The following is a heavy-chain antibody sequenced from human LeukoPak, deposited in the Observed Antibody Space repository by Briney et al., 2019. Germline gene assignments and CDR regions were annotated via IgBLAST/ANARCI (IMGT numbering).Heavy chain of an antibody. CDR2: TYYRSKWYN. Sequence: SQTLSLTCAISRDSVSSNSAAWNWIRQSPSRGLEWLGRTYYRSKWYNDYAVSVKSRITINPDTSKNQFSLQLNSVTPEDTAVYYCARGHTITIFGVVIIDYFDYWGQGTLVTVSS. CDR3: ARGHTITIFGVVIIDYFDY. CDR1: RDSVSSNSAA. V-gene: IGHV6-1*01. D-gene: IGHD3-3*01. J-gene: IGHJ4*02.